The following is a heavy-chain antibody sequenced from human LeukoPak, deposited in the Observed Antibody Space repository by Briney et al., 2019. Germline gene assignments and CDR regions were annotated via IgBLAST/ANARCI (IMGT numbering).Heavy chain of an antibody. CDR3: ARDLDTYVLLIAYDTFDS. J-gene: IGHJ3*02. D-gene: IGHD2-21*01. CDR2: IKPNGIEK. Sequence: SGGSLRLSCEGSGFTFSNYWMTWVRQAPGKGLEWVANIKPNGIEKHYADSVEGRFTISRDNAENSLYLQMNSLRAEDTAVYYCARDLDTYVLLIAYDTFDSWGQGTMVTVSS. CDR1: GFTFSNYW. V-gene: IGHV3-7*01.